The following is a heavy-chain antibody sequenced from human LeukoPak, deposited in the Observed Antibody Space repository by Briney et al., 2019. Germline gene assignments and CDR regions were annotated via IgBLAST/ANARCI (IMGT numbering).Heavy chain of an antibody. Sequence: PSETLSLTCTLSGGSISGYYWSWIRQPPGKGLEWIGYIYYSGSTNYNPSLKSRVTISVDTSKNQFSLRLSSVTAADTAVYYCARHRYYYDSSGYYYQPWGQGTLVTVSS. J-gene: IGHJ5*02. CDR2: IYYSGST. CDR3: ARHRYYYDSSGYYYQP. CDR1: GGSISGYY. V-gene: IGHV4-59*01. D-gene: IGHD3-22*01.